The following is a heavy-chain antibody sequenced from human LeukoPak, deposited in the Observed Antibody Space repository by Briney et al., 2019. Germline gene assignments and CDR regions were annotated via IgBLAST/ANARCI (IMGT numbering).Heavy chain of an antibody. Sequence: GGSLRLSCAASGFTFSSYAMSWVHQAPGKGLEWVSAISGSGGSTYYADSVKGRFTISRDNSKNTLYLQMNSLRAEDTAVYYCAKVHRYCSGGSCYSGFDYWGQGTLVTVSS. V-gene: IGHV3-23*01. D-gene: IGHD2-15*01. J-gene: IGHJ4*02. CDR1: GFTFSSYA. CDR2: ISGSGGST. CDR3: AKVHRYCSGGSCYSGFDY.